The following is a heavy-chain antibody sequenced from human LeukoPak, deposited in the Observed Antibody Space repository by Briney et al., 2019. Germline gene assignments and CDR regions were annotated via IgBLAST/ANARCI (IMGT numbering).Heavy chain of an antibody. CDR3: ARETGYSNYYYYGMDV. CDR1: GFTFGDYA. D-gene: IGHD3-9*01. CDR2: IRSKAYGGTT. V-gene: IGHV3-49*03. Sequence: QSGGSLRLSCTASGFTFGDYAMSWFRQAPGKGLEWVGFIRSKAYGGTTEYAASVKGRFTISRDDSKSIAYLQMNSLKTEDTAVYYCARETGYSNYYYYGMDVWGQGTTVTVSS. J-gene: IGHJ6*02.